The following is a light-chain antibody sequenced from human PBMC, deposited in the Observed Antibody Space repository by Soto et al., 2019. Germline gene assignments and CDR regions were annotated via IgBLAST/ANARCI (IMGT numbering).Light chain of an antibody. CDR1: QSLTSSY. J-gene: IGKJ2*01. CDR3: QQYESSPPSYT. V-gene: IGKV3-20*01. CDR2: HAS. Sequence: EIVLTQSPGTLSLSPGERATLSCRASQSLTSSYLAWYQQKPGQAPRLLINHASSRATGIPDRFSGSGSGIDFTLTISRMEPEDFAVYSCQQYESSPPSYTFGQGTKLEIK.